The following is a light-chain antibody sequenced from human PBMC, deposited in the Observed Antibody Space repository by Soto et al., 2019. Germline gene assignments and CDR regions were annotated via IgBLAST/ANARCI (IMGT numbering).Light chain of an antibody. J-gene: IGKJ1*01. CDR2: AAS. V-gene: IGKV1-9*01. CDR1: QDINSY. Sequence: DIQLTQSPCFLSASVGDRVTISCRASQDINSYLAWYQQYPGKAPKLLIYAASTLHSAVPSRFSGGGSGTDFTLTISSLQPEDFATYFCQQLHIYPRTFGQGIKVEF. CDR3: QQLHIYPRT.